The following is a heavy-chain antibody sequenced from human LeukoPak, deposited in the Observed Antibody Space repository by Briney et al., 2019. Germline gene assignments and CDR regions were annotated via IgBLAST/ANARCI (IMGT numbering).Heavy chain of an antibody. Sequence: PSETLSLTCTVSGGSISSSTSYWAWIRQPPGKGLEWIGSIYYSGSTYYNPSLKSRVTISVDTPKNQFSLKVTSVTAADTAVYYCARVRRIAAAGSVLNWGQGSLVSVSS. J-gene: IGHJ4*02. CDR1: GGSISSSTSY. CDR2: IYYSGST. D-gene: IGHD6-13*01. V-gene: IGHV4-39*07. CDR3: ARVRRIAAAGSVLN.